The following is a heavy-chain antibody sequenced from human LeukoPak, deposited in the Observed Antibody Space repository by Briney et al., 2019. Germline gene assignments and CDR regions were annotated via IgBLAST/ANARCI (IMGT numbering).Heavy chain of an antibody. Sequence: GRSLRLSCAASGFTFDDYAMHWVRQAPGKGLEWVSGISWNSGSIGYADSVKGRFTISRDNAKNSLYLQMNSLRAEDTALYYCAKGGAVVVPAALDYWGQGALVTASS. D-gene: IGHD2-2*01. CDR2: ISWNSGSI. CDR3: AKGGAVVVPAALDY. V-gene: IGHV3-9*01. J-gene: IGHJ4*02. CDR1: GFTFDDYA.